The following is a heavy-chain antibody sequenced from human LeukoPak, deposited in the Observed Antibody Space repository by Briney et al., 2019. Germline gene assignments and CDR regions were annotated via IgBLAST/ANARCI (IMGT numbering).Heavy chain of an antibody. V-gene: IGHV3-7*01. Sequence: GGSLRLSCAASGFTFSNYWMSWVRQAPGKGLEWVANINQDGSDKYYVDSAKGRFTISRDNAKNSLYLQMNSLRAEDTAVYYCARDNYDFWSGPFDYWGQGTLVTVSS. CDR2: INQDGSDK. J-gene: IGHJ4*02. CDR1: GFTFSNYW. D-gene: IGHD3-3*01. CDR3: ARDNYDFWSGPFDY.